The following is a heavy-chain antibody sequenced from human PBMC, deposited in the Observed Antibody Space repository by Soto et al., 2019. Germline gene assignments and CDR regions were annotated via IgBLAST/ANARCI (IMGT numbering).Heavy chain of an antibody. CDR1: GYTFTSYC. D-gene: IGHD3-22*01. V-gene: IGHV1-18*01. CDR2: ISAYNGNT. J-gene: IGHJ6*02. CDR3: ARRPDYYDSSGYYYYYGMDV. Sequence: ASVKVSCKASGYTFTSYCISWVRQAPGQGLEWMGWISAYNGNTNYAQKLQGRVTMTTDTSTSTAYMELRSLRSDDTAVYYCARRPDYYDSSGYYYYYGMDVWVQGTTVTVSS.